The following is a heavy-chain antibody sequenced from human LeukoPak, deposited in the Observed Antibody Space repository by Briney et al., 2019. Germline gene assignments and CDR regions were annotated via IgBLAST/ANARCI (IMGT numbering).Heavy chain of an antibody. V-gene: IGHV3-11*01. CDR3: ARRVRNPLSDY. Sequence: TGGSLRLSCAASGFTFSSYAMSWIRQAPGKGLEWVSYISSSGSTIYYADSVKGRFTISRDNAKNSLYLQVNSLRAEDTAVYYCARRVRNPLSDYWGQGTLVTVSS. CDR2: ISSSGSTI. J-gene: IGHJ4*02. D-gene: IGHD2-2*01. CDR1: GFTFSSYA.